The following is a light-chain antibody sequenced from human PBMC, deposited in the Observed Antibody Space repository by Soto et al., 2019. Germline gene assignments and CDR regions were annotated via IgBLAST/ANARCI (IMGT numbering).Light chain of an antibody. V-gene: IGKV3-20*01. Sequence: EIVLTQSPGTLSLSPGERATLFCRASQSFTTSQLAWYQQRPGQAPRVLIFGASRRATGIPDRFSGSGSGTDFTLTISRLEPEDSAVYYGQQYASSPRTFGQWTTVEIK. CDR3: QQYASSPRT. J-gene: IGKJ1*01. CDR1: QSFTTSQ. CDR2: GAS.